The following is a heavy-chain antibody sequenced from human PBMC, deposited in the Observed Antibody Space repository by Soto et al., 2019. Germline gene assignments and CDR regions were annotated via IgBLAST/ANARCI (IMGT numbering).Heavy chain of an antibody. CDR3: ARARYNWNY. J-gene: IGHJ4*02. D-gene: IGHD1-20*01. CDR2: INHTGST. Sequence: SETLSLTCAVYGGSFSGYYWSWIRQPPGRGLEWIGEINHTGSTNYNPSLKSRVTMAVDMSKNQFSLKLTSVTAADTAVYYCARARYNWNYWGQGALVTVSS. V-gene: IGHV4-34*01. CDR1: GGSFSGYY.